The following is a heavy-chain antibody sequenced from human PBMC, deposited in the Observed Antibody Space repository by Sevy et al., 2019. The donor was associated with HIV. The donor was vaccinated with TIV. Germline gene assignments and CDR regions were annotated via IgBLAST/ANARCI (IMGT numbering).Heavy chain of an antibody. CDR1: GFTFTYAW. D-gene: IGHD2-8*02. J-gene: IGHJ6*02. V-gene: IGHV3-15*01. CDR2: IKSRADGGTI. Sequence: GGSLRLSCAASGFTFTYAWMTWVRQAPGKGLEWLGRIKSRADGGTIDYAASVKGRFRISRDDSKNTLYLQMNSVKTEDTGVYYCSTDPIIVLLVTDGMDVWGQGTSVTVSS. CDR3: STDPIIVLLVTDGMDV.